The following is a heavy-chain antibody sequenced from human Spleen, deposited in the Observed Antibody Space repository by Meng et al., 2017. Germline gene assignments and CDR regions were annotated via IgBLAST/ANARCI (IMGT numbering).Heavy chain of an antibody. Sequence: GHRQGSGPGLVKPSQPLSLTCTVSGGSISSGGYYWSWIRQHPGKGLEWIGYIYYSGSTYYNPSLKSRVTISVDTSKNQFSLKLSSVTAADTAVYYCARGPGGLGFDPWGQGTLVTVSS. D-gene: IGHD1-26*01. J-gene: IGHJ5*02. CDR1: GGSISSGGYY. CDR2: IYYSGST. CDR3: ARGPGGLGFDP. V-gene: IGHV4-31*03.